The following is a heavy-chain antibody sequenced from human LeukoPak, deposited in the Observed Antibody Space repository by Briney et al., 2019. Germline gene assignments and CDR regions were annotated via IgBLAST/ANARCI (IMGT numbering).Heavy chain of an antibody. CDR3: ARVHHYYDSSGHFDY. CDR1: GGCISSYC. D-gene: IGHD3-22*01. CDR2: IYYSGST. J-gene: IGHJ4*02. Sequence: PSETLSLTCAVSGGCISSYCWSWIRQPPGPGLEWIGYIYYSGSTNYNPSLKSRVTISVDTSKNQFSLKLSSVTAADTAVYYCARVHHYYDSSGHFDYWGQGTLVTVSS. V-gene: IGHV4-59*01.